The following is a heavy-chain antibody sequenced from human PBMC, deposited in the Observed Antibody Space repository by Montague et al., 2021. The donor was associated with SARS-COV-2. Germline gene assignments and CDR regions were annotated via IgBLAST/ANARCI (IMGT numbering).Heavy chain of an antibody. Sequence: VKPTQTLTLTCTFSGFSLTTGGMCVTWIRQPPGKALEWLAVVDWDDDKYYTSSLETRLAISKDISRNQVVLTMTNMDPMDTGTYYCARIHGGTSGSFDYWGQGILVTVSS. CDR2: VDWDDDK. J-gene: IGHJ4*02. V-gene: IGHV2-70*01. D-gene: IGHD3-10*01. CDR3: ARIHGGTSGSFDY. CDR1: GFSLTTGGMC.